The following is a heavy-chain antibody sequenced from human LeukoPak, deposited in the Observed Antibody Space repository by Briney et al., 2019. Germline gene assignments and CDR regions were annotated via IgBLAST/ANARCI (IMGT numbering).Heavy chain of an antibody. CDR1: GYSFTSYD. J-gene: IGHJ6*03. CDR2: MNPNRGDT. D-gene: IGHD3-3*01. CDR3: ARGLWGDFWSGDYYYYYMDV. V-gene: IGHV1-8*03. Sequence: ASVKVSCKASGYSFTSYDINWVRQATGQGLEWMGWMNPNRGDTGYAQKFQGRVTITRNASISTAYMELSSLRSEDTAVYYCARGLWGDFWSGDYYYYYMDVWGEGTTVTVSS.